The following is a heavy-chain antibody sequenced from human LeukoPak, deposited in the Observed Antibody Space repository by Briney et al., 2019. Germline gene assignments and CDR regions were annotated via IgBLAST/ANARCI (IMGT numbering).Heavy chain of an antibody. Sequence: SETLSLTCTVPGGSISSYYWGWIRQPPGKGLEWIGSIYYSGSTYYNPSLKSRVTISVDTSKNQFSLKLSSVTAADTAVYYCARDFDTAMVTPYFDYWGQGTLVTVSS. V-gene: IGHV4-39*07. D-gene: IGHD5-18*01. CDR1: GGSISSYY. J-gene: IGHJ4*02. CDR3: ARDFDTAMVTPYFDY. CDR2: IYYSGST.